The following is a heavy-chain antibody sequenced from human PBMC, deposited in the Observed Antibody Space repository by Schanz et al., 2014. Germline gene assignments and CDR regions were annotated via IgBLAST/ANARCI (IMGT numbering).Heavy chain of an antibody. D-gene: IGHD3-22*01. Sequence: EVQLVESGGDLVQPGGSLRLSCAASGFTFSSYAMSWVRQAPGKGLLWVSSISGTGGDDTYYADSVKGRFTISRDNSKNTLFLQMNSLRVEDSAIYYCAKDISDTSGKDDYWGQGTLVTVSS. J-gene: IGHJ4*02. V-gene: IGHV3-23*04. CDR2: ISGTGGDDT. CDR3: AKDISDTSGKDDY. CDR1: GFTFSSYA.